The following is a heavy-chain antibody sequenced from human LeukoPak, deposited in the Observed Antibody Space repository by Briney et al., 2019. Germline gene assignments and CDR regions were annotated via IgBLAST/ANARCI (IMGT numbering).Heavy chain of an antibody. D-gene: IGHD3-22*01. Sequence: SETLSLTCTVSGGSISSGGYYWSWIRQHPGKGLEWIGYIYYSGSTYYNPTLKSRVTISVDTSKNLFSLKLSSVTAADTAVYYCARYNYYDSSGYPRLDWFDPWGQGTLVTVSS. V-gene: IGHV4-31*03. CDR2: IYYSGST. CDR3: ARYNYYDSSGYPRLDWFDP. J-gene: IGHJ5*02. CDR1: GGSISSGGYY.